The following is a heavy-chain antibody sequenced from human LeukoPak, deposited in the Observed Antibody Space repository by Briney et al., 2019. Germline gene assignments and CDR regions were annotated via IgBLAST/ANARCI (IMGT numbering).Heavy chain of an antibody. V-gene: IGHV4-34*01. D-gene: IGHD2-2*01. CDR2: INHSGST. CDR3: ARGTIGYCSSTSCYGDYYYYGMDV. CDR1: GGSFSGYY. Sequence: PSETLSLTCAVYGGSFSGYYWSWIRQPPGKGLEWIGEINHSGSTNYNPSLKSRVTISVDTSKNQFSLKLSSVTAADTAVYYCARGTIGYCSSTSCYGDYYYYGMDVWGQGTTVTVSS. J-gene: IGHJ6*02.